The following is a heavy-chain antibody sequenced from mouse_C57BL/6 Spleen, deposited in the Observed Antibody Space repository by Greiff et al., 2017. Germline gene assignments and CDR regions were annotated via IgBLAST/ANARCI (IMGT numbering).Heavy chain of an antibody. J-gene: IGHJ4*01. CDR2: IDPSDSYT. V-gene: IGHV1-69*01. D-gene: IGHD3-2*02. CDR3: ARVGRRLHARDD. Sequence: VQLQQPGAELVMPGASVKLSCKASGYTFTSYWMHWVKQRPGQGLEWIGEIDPSDSYTNYNQKFKGKSTLTVDKSSSTAYMQLSSLTSEDSAVYYCARVGRRLHARDDWGEGGSVTVCS. CDR1: GYTFTSYW.